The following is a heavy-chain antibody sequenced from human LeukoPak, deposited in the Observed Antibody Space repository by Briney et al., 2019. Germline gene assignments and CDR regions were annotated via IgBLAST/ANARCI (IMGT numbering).Heavy chain of an antibody. CDR1: RFTFGSYW. CDR2: IGNDGSDT. Sequence: GGSLRLSCAASRFTFGSYWFHWVRQAPGKGLVWVSRIGNDGSDTIYADSVKGRFTISRDNAKSTLYLRMNSLKAEDTAVYYCARGGYDHAFDIWGQGTMVTVSS. CDR3: ARGGYDHAFDI. D-gene: IGHD2-15*01. V-gene: IGHV3-74*01. J-gene: IGHJ3*02.